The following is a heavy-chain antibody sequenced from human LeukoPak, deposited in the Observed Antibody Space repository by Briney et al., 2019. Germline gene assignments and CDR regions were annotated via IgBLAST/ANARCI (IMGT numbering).Heavy chain of an antibody. D-gene: IGHD2-2*01. V-gene: IGHV1-69*04. Sequence: SVKVSCKASGGTFSSYAISWVRQAPGQGLEWMGRIIPIFGIANYAQKFQGRVTITADKSTSTAYMELSSLRSEDTAVYYCARDSQYCSSTSCPKWFDPWGQGTLVIVSS. J-gene: IGHJ5*02. CDR1: GGTFSSYA. CDR3: ARDSQYCSSTSCPKWFDP. CDR2: IIPIFGIA.